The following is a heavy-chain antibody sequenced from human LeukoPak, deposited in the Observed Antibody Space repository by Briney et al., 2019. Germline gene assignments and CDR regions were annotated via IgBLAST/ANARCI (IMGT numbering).Heavy chain of an antibody. Sequence: SQTLSLTCTVSGGSISSGGYYWSWIRQHPGKGLEWIGYIYYSGSTHYNPSLKSRVTISVDTTRNQFSLKLSSVTAADTAVYYCALYYDSSGHAFDIWGQGTMVTVSS. CDR3: ALYYDSSGHAFDI. J-gene: IGHJ3*02. CDR2: IYYSGST. CDR1: GGSISSGGYY. D-gene: IGHD3-22*01. V-gene: IGHV4-31*03.